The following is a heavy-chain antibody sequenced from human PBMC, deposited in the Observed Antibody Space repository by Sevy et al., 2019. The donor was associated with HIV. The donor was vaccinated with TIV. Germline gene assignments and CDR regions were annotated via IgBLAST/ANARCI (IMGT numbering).Heavy chain of an antibody. CDR3: ARGRVIVVVPAAIRGRGNYYYYYGMDV. Sequence: ASVKVSCKASGYTFTSYDINWVRQAIGQGLEWMGWMNPNSGNTGYAQKFQGRVTMTRNTSISTAYMELSSLRSEDTAVYYCARGRVIVVVPAAIRGRGNYYYYYGMDVWGQGTTVTVSS. CDR2: MNPNSGNT. J-gene: IGHJ6*02. CDR1: GYTFTSYD. D-gene: IGHD2-2*02. V-gene: IGHV1-8*01.